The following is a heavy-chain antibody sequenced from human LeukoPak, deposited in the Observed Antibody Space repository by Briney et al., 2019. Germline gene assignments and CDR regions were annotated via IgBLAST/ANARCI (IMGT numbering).Heavy chain of an antibody. CDR2: IRYDGSNK. D-gene: IGHD4-23*01. J-gene: IGHJ4*02. CDR3: ARDRRGRKVVTFNY. V-gene: IGHV3-30*02. CDR1: GFTFSSYG. Sequence: GGSLRLSCAASGFTFSSYGMHWVRQAPGKGLEWVAFIRYDGSNKYYADSVKGRFTISRDNAKNSLYLQMNSLRAEDTAVYYCARDRRGRKVVTFNYWGQGTLVTVSS.